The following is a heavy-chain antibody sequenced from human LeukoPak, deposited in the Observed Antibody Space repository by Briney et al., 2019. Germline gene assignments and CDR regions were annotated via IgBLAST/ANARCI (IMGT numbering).Heavy chain of an antibody. CDR2: IYTGGST. J-gene: IGHJ6*03. D-gene: IGHD3-22*01. CDR3: ARGDRSDSPYYYYMDV. CDR1: GGSISSGSYY. Sequence: SETLSLTCTVSGGSISSGSYYWSWIRQPAGKGLEWIGRIYTGGSTNYNPSLKSRVTISVDTSKNQFSLKLSSVTAADTAVYYCARGDRSDSPYYYYMDVWGKGTTVTVSS. V-gene: IGHV4-61*02.